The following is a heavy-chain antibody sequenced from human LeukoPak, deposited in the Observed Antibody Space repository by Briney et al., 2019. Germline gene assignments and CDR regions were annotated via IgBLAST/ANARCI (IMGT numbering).Heavy chain of an antibody. CDR1: GFTFSSYS. CDR2: ISTTTSYI. CDR3: ARSRDSGWPIFDY. V-gene: IGHV3-21*01. Sequence: GGSLRLSCAASGFTFSSYSMYWVRQAPGKGLEWVSSISTTTSYIYNADSVKGRFTISRDNAKNSLYLQMSSLTAEDTAVYYCARSRDSGWPIFDYWGQGTLVTVSS. D-gene: IGHD6-19*01. J-gene: IGHJ4*02.